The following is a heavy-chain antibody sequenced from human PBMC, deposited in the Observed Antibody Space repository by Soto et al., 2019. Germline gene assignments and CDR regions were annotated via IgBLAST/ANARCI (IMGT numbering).Heavy chain of an antibody. V-gene: IGHV4-30-2*01. CDR2: IYHRGSS. Sequence: QLQLQESGSGMVKPSQTLSLTCAVYGGSISSGGYSWSWIRQPPGKGLEWIGYIYHRGSSYYNPSIKSRVTISVHMSKNQFSLKLSSVTATDTAVYYCARVPWPWGQGTLVTVSS. J-gene: IGHJ5*02. CDR1: GGSISSGGYS. CDR3: ARVPWP.